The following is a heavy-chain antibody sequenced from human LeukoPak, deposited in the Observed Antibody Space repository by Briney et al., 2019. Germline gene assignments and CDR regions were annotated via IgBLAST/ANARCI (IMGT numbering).Heavy chain of an antibody. Sequence: ASVKVSCKASGYTFTSYDINWVRQAPGQGLEWMGCINVYNGNTNYAQKFQGRITMTRDTSTSTAYMELRSLKSDDTAVYYCARGLVVPAAMGEFDYWGQGTLIAVSS. J-gene: IGHJ4*02. CDR2: INVYNGNT. D-gene: IGHD2-2*01. V-gene: IGHV1-18*01. CDR1: GYTFTSYD. CDR3: ARGLVVPAAMGEFDY.